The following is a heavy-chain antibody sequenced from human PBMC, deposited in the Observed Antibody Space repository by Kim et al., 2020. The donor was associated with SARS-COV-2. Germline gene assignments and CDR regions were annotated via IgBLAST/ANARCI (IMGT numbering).Heavy chain of an antibody. Sequence: RFTISRDNAKNSLYLQMNSRRDEDTAVYYCARVGDPYYDILTGPPGEFDYWGQGTLVTVSS. D-gene: IGHD3-9*01. CDR3: ARVGDPYYDILTGPPGEFDY. V-gene: IGHV3-48*02. J-gene: IGHJ4*02.